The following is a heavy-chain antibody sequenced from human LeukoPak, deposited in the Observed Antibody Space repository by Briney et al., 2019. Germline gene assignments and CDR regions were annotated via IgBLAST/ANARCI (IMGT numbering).Heavy chain of an antibody. V-gene: IGHV3-33*01. CDR3: ARDPFPHYYGSGSYVGH. CDR2: IWYDGSNK. CDR1: GFTFSSYG. Sequence: PGGSLRPSCAASGFTFSSYGMHWVRQAPGKGLEWVAVIWYDGSNKYYADSVKGRFTISRDNSKNTLYLQMNSLGAEDTAVYYCARDPFPHYYGSGSYVGHWGQGTLVTVSS. D-gene: IGHD3-10*01. J-gene: IGHJ4*02.